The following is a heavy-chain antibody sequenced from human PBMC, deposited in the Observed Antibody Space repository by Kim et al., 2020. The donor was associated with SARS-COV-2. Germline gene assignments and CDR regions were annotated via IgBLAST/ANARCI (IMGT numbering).Heavy chain of an antibody. Sequence: GGSLRLSCTASGFTFSVSYMIWLRQAPGRGLEWASFISESGSWKFYADSVKCRFTVPRDNAKNSLYLQMDSLSPEDTAVYYCANLHYYSSQYWGQGTLVTVSS. D-gene: IGHD3-10*01. CDR2: ISESGSWK. CDR3: ANLHYYSSQY. V-gene: IGHV3-11*01. J-gene: IGHJ1*01. CDR1: GFTFSVSY.